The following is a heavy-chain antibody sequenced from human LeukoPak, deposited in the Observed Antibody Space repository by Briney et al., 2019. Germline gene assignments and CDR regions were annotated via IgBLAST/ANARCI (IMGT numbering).Heavy chain of an antibody. D-gene: IGHD4/OR15-4a*01. CDR1: GFTVSSNS. CDR3: ARRAGAYSHPYDY. J-gene: IGHJ4*02. Sequence: GGSLRLSCTVSGFTVSSNSMSWVRQAPGKGLEWVSFNSDNTHYSDSVKGRFTISRDNSKNTLYLQMNSLRAEDTAVYYCARRAGAYSHPYDYWGQGILVTVSS. V-gene: IGHV3-53*01. CDR2: NSDNT.